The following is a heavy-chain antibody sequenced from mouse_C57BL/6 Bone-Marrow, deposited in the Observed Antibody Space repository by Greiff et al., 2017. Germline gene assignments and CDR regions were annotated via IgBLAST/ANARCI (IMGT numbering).Heavy chain of an antibody. D-gene: IGHD4-1*01. CDR2: IYPRDGST. CDR3: AKAGEAY. CDR1: GYTFTSYD. V-gene: IGHV1-85*01. J-gene: IGHJ3*01. Sequence: QVQLQQSGPELVKPGASVKLSCKASGYTFTSYDINWVKQRPGQGLEWIGWIYPRDGSTKYNEKFKGKATLTVDTSSNTAYMELHTLTSDVSAVYLGAKAGEAYWGQGTLVTVSA.